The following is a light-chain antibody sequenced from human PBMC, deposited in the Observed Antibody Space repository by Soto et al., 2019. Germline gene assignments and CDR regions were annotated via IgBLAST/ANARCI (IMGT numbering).Light chain of an antibody. J-gene: IGKJ1*01. CDR3: QQRNSTPLT. CDR2: AAS. V-gene: IGKV1-39*01. CDR1: QSISSY. Sequence: DIQMTQSPSSLSASVGDRVTITCRASQSISSYLTWYQQKPGKAPKLLIYAASSLQSGIPSRFSGSGSGTDFTLTISSLQPDDFATYYCQQRNSTPLTFGRGTKVEIK.